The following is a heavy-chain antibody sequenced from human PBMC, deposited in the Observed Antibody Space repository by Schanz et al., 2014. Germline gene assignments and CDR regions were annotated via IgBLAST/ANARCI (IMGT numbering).Heavy chain of an antibody. CDR1: GFTFSSYN. J-gene: IGHJ6*02. V-gene: IGHV3-21*01. CDR2: ISPSSSYI. Sequence: VQLVESGGGLVKPGGSLRLSCAASGFTFSSYNINWVRQAPGKGLEYISSISPSSSYIYYADSVKGRFTISRDNAKNSLYLQMNSLRAEDAAVYYCARVELSVYYYAMDVWGQGTTVTVSS. CDR3: ARVELSVYYYAMDV. D-gene: IGHD2-15*01.